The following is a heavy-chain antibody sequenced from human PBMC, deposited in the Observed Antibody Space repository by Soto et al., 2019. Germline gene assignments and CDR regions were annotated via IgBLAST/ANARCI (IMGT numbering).Heavy chain of an antibody. Sequence: EVQLAESGGGMVQPGGSLRLSCVASGFTFSSYDMHWVRHAPGKGLEYVSSISSNGGTTYYGNSVKGRFTISRDNSKNTLYLQMGSLRAEDMAVYYCVRRVSGNYDYWSQGTLVTVSS. D-gene: IGHD1-7*01. CDR1: GFTFSSYD. CDR3: VRRVSGNYDY. V-gene: IGHV3-64*01. CDR2: ISSNGGTT. J-gene: IGHJ4*02.